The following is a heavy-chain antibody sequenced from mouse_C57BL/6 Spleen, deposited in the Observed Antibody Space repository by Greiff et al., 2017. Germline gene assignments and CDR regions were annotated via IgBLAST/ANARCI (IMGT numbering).Heavy chain of an antibody. CDR3: AISNFHFDY. V-gene: IGHV1-52*01. Sequence: QVQLQQPGAELVRPGSSVKLSCKASGYTFTSYWMHWVKQRPIQGLEWIGNIDPSDSDTHYNQKFKDKATLTVDKSSSTAYMQLSSLTSEDSAVYYCAISNFHFDYWGQGTTLTVSS. J-gene: IGHJ2*01. CDR2: IDPSDSDT. CDR1: GYTFTSYW. D-gene: IGHD2-5*01.